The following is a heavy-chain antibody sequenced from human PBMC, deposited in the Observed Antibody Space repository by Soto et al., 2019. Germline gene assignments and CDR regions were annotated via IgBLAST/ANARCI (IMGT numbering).Heavy chain of an antibody. D-gene: IGHD3-9*01. V-gene: IGHV3-30*18. Sequence: GGSLRLSCAASGFTFSSYGMHWVRQAPGKGLEWVAVISYDGSNKYYADSVKGRFTISRDNSKNTLYLQMNSLRAEDTAVYYCAKDGGTALRYFDYWGQGTLVTVSS. CDR3: AKDGGTALRYFDY. CDR1: GFTFSSYG. CDR2: ISYDGSNK. J-gene: IGHJ4*02.